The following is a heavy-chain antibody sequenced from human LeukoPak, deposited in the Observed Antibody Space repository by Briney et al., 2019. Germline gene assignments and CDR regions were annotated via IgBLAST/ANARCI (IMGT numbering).Heavy chain of an antibody. V-gene: IGHV4-61*02. CDR1: GGSISSGSYY. CDR2: IYTSGST. CDR3: ARSVSSSWDDY. D-gene: IGHD6-13*01. J-gene: IGHJ4*02. Sequence: SETLSLTCTVSGGSISSGSYYWSWIRQPAGKGLEWIGRIYTSGSTNYNPSLKSRVTISVDTSKNQFSLKLSSVTAADTAVYYCARSVSSSWDDYWGQGTLVTVSS.